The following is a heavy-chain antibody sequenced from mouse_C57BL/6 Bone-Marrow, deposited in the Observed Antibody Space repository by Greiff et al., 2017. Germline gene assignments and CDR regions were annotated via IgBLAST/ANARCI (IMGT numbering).Heavy chain of an antibody. V-gene: IGHV10-1*01. CDR3: VRPYDYGYFDV. J-gene: IGHJ1*03. Sequence: EVQRVESGGGLVQPKGSLKLSCAASGFSFNTYAMNWVRQAPGKGLEWVARIRSKSNNYATYYADSVKDRFTISRDDSESMLYLQMNNLKTEDTAMYYCVRPYDYGYFDVWGTGTTVTVSS. D-gene: IGHD2-4*01. CDR1: GFSFNTYA. CDR2: IRSKSNNYAT.